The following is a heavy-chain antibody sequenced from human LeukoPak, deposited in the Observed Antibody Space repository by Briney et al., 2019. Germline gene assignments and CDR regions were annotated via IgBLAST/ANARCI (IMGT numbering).Heavy chain of an antibody. D-gene: IGHD3-10*01. CDR1: GFSLSNYW. J-gene: IGHJ4*02. CDR2: ISSGDTYI. Sequence: PGGSLRLSCAASGFSLSNYWMSWVRQAPGKGLEWVSSISSGDTYIYYADSVKGRFTISRDNAKNSLYLQMNSLRAGDTAVYYCARSSGSFDYWGQGTLVTVSS. CDR3: ARSSGSFDY. V-gene: IGHV3-21*06.